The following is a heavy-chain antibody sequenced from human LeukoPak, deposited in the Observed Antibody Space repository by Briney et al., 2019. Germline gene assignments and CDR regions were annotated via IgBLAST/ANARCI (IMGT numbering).Heavy chain of an antibody. D-gene: IGHD2-2*02. CDR1: GGSISSNNW. CDR3: ARAMGYCSSTSCYTANWFDP. J-gene: IGHJ5*02. V-gene: IGHV4-4*02. Sequence: PSETLSLTCAVSGGSISSNNWWSWVRQPPGKGLEWIGEIYHSGSTNYNPSLKSRVTISVDTSKNQFSLKLSSVTAADTAVYYYARAMGYCSSTSCYTANWFDPWGQGTLVTVSS. CDR2: IYHSGST.